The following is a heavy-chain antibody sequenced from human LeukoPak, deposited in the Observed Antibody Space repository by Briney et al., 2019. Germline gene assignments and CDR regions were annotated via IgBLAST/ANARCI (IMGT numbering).Heavy chain of an antibody. CDR3: AREVGATWGLSFDY. J-gene: IGHJ4*02. CDR1: GFTVSSNY. D-gene: IGHD1-26*01. V-gene: IGHV3-66*01. CDR2: IYSGSST. Sequence: GGSLRLSCAASGFTVSSNYMTWVRQAPGKGLEWVSVIYSGSSTYYADSVKGRFTISRDNSKNTLYLQMNSLRAEDTAVYYCAREVGATWGLSFDYWGQGTLVTVSS.